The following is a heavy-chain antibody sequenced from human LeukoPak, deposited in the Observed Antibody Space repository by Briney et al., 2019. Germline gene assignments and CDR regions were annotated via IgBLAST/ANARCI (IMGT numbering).Heavy chain of an antibody. CDR3: ARTLPSTKSIAVAEIDY. J-gene: IGHJ4*02. CDR2: ISYDGSNK. V-gene: IGHV3-30*04. D-gene: IGHD6-19*01. Sequence: GGSLRLSCAASGFTFSSYAMHWVRQAPGKGLEWVAVISYDGSNKYYADSVKGRFTISRDNSKNTLYLQMNSLRAEDTAVYYCARTLPSTKSIAVAEIDYWGQGTLVTVSS. CDR1: GFTFSSYA.